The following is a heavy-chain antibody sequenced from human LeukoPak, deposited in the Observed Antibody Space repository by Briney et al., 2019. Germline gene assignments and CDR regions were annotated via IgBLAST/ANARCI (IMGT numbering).Heavy chain of an antibody. Sequence: GGSLRLSCAGSGFIFNNYAMHWVRQPPGKGLEWVSGISWNSGSIDYADSVKGRFTISRDNAKNSLYLQMNSLRAEDTALYYCAKDELRYYYDSSGSLLDWGQGTLVTVSS. CDR2: ISWNSGSI. CDR3: AKDELRYYYDSSGSLLD. CDR1: GFIFNNYA. V-gene: IGHV3-9*01. J-gene: IGHJ4*02. D-gene: IGHD3-22*01.